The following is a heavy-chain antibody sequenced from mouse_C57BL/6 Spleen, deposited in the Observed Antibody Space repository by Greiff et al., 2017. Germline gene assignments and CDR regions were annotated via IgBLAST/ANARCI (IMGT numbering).Heavy chain of an antibody. CDR3: AKNGEGSWFAY. J-gene: IGHJ3*01. D-gene: IGHD3-3*01. V-gene: IGHV2-5*01. Sequence: VQLQQSGPGLVQPSQSLSITCTVSGFSLTSYGVHWVRQSPGKGLEWLGVIWRGGSTDYNAAFMSRLSITKDNSKCQVFFKMNSLKADDTAICNCAKNGEGSWFAYWGQGTLVTVSA. CDR1: GFSLTSYG. CDR2: IWRGGST.